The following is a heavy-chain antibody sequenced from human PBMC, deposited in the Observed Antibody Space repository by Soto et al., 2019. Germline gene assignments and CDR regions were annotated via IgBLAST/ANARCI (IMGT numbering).Heavy chain of an antibody. V-gene: IGHV1-2*04. CDR2: INPNSGGT. CDR3: ARARHRLTDCTNCVCHYHYYVMDV. Sequence: ASVKVSCKASGYTFTGYYIYWVRQAPGKGLEWMGWINPNSGGTMYAQKFQGSVTMTRDTSISTVYMELSGLKSDDTAVYYCARARHRLTDCTNCVCHYHYYVMDVWGQGTTVTVSS. D-gene: IGHD2-8*01. J-gene: IGHJ6*02. CDR1: GYTFTGYY.